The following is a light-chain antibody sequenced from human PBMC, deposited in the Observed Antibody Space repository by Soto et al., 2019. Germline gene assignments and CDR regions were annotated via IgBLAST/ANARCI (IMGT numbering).Light chain of an antibody. V-gene: IGKV1-5*01. J-gene: IGKJ1*01. Sequence: DIQMTQSPATLSASVGDRATITCRASQSISGWLAWYQQKPGKAPKLLIYDVSSLESGVPSRFSGSGSGTEFTLAISSLQPDDFATYYCQQYNSYPWTFGQGTKVDI. CDR3: QQYNSYPWT. CDR2: DVS. CDR1: QSISGW.